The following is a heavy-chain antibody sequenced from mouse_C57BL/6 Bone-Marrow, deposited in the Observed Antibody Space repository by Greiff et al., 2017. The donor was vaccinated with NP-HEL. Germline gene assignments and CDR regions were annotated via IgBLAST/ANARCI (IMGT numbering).Heavy chain of an antibody. V-gene: IGHV7-1*01. Sequence: EVKLMESGGVLVQSGRSLRLSCATSGFTFSDFYMEWVRQAPGKGLEWIAASRNKANDYTTEYSASVKGRFIVSRDTSQSILYLQMNALRAEDTAIYYCARDNWDWYFDVWGTGTTVTVSS. D-gene: IGHD4-1*01. CDR2: SRNKANDYTT. J-gene: IGHJ1*03. CDR1: GFTFSDFY. CDR3: ARDNWDWYFDV.